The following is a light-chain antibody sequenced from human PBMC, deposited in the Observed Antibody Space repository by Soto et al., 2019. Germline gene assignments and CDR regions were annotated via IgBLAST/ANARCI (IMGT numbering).Light chain of an antibody. CDR1: QSVSSSY. Sequence: EIVLTQSPGTLSLSPGARATLSCRASQSVSSSYLAWYQQKPGQAPRLLIYGASSRATGIPDRFSGRGSVTDFTLTISRLEPEDFAVYYCQQYGSSPGTFGQGTKVDIK. J-gene: IGKJ1*01. CDR2: GAS. CDR3: QQYGSSPGT. V-gene: IGKV3-20*01.